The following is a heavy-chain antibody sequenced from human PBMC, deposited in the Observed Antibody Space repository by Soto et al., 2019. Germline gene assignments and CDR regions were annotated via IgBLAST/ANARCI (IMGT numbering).Heavy chain of an antibody. Sequence: PSETLSLTCTVSGGSISSYYWSWIRQPAGKGLEWIGRIYSSGSANYNPSLKSRVTMSVDTSKNQFSLTLSSVTAADTAVYYCARVYSGSYYEFDYWGQGTLVTVSS. CDR2: IYSSGSA. J-gene: IGHJ4*02. CDR1: GGSISSYY. V-gene: IGHV4-4*07. D-gene: IGHD1-26*01. CDR3: ARVYSGSYYEFDY.